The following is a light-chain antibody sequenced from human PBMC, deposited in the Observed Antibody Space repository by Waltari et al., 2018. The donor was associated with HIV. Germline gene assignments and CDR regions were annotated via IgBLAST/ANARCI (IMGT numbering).Light chain of an antibody. V-gene: IGLV1-40*01. Sequence: QSVLTQPPSVSGAPGQRVTISCTGGSSNIGADYDVHWYQQIPGTAPKLLISGNKNRPSGGPDRCSASKSGASASLAITGLQAEDEADYFCQSYDRSLSASVVFGGGTKLTVL. CDR3: QSYDRSLSASVV. CDR1: SSNIGADYD. CDR2: GNK. J-gene: IGLJ2*01.